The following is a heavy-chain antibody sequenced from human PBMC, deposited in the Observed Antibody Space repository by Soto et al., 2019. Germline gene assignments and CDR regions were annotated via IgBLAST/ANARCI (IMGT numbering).Heavy chain of an antibody. CDR1: GFTFSTYT. D-gene: IGHD1-26*01. CDR3: AREDGVVGSSSAFDH. CDR2: INGRSNYV. Sequence: VGSLRLSCVFSGFTFSTYTMNWVRQAPGKGLEWVSSINGRSNYVYYADSVKGRFTISRDNAKNSLYLQMNRLRAEDTAIYYCAREDGVVGSSSAFDHWGLGTLVTVSS. V-gene: IGHV3-21*01. J-gene: IGHJ4*02.